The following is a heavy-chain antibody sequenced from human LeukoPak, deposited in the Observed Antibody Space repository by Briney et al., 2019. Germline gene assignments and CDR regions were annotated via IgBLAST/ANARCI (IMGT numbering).Heavy chain of an antibody. D-gene: IGHD2/OR15-2a*01. CDR2: IIPILGIA. J-gene: IGHJ6*03. Sequence: SVKVSCKASGGTFSSYTISWVRQAPGQGLEWMGRIIPILGIANYAQKFQGRVTITADKSTSTAYMELSSLRSEDTAVYYCASSRFLSYYYYYMEVWGKGTTVTVSS. CDR3: ASSRFLSYYYYYMEV. CDR1: GGTFSSYT. V-gene: IGHV1-69*02.